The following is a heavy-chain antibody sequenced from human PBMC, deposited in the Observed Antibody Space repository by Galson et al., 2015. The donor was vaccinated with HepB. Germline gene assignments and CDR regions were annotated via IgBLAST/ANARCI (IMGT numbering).Heavy chain of an antibody. CDR1: GFTFSNYN. Sequence: SLRLSCAASGFTFSNYNMNWVRQAPGKGLEWVSSISSSSTYIYYADSVKGRFTISRDNAKNSLYLQMNSLRAEDTAVYYCARAGYSYAEVDYWGQGTLVTVSS. CDR2: ISSSSTYI. V-gene: IGHV3-21*01. CDR3: ARAGYSYAEVDY. D-gene: IGHD5-18*01. J-gene: IGHJ4*02.